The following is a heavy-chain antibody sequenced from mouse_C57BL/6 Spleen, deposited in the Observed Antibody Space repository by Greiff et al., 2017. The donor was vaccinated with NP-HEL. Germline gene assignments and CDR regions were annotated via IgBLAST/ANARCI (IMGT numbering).Heavy chain of an antibody. CDR2: INPNNGGT. V-gene: IGHV1-22*01. D-gene: IGHD2-4*01. Sequence: EVHLVESGPELVKPGASVKMSCKASGYTFTDYNMHWVKQSHGKSLEWIGYINPNNGGTSYNQKFKGKATLTVNKSSSTAYMELRSLTSEDSAVYYCAREEDYDYYFDYWGQGTTLTVSS. J-gene: IGHJ2*01. CDR1: GYTFTDYN. CDR3: AREEDYDYYFDY.